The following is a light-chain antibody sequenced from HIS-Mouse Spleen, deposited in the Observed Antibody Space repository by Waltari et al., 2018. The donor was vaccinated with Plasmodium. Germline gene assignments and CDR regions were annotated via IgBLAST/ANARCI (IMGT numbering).Light chain of an antibody. V-gene: IGKV1-39*01. CDR1: QGISSY. CDR3: QQSYSTWT. CDR2: AAS. Sequence: DIQMTQSPSSLSASVGDRVTITCRASQGISSYLNWYQQKPGKAPKLLIYAASSLQSGVPSRFSGSGSVTEFTLTISRLQPEDFATYYCQQSYSTWTFSQGTKVEIK. J-gene: IGKJ1*01.